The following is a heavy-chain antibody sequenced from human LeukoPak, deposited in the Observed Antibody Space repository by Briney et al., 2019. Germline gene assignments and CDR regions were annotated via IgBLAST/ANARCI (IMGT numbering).Heavy chain of an antibody. CDR1: GYTFTSYA. J-gene: IGHJ6*04. Sequence: ASVKVSCKASGYTFTSYAMHWARQAPGQRLEWMGWINAGNGNTKYSQKFQGRVTITRDTSASTAYMELSSLRSEDTAVYYCARVVVPAAMDYYYGMDVWGKGTTVTVSS. CDR3: ARVVVPAAMDYYYGMDV. CDR2: INAGNGNT. D-gene: IGHD2-2*01. V-gene: IGHV1-3*01.